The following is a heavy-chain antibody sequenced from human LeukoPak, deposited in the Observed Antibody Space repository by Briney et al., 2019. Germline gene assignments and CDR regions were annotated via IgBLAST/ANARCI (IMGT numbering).Heavy chain of an antibody. CDR1: GFTVSTNY. CDR3: ARRVWGNNRYTDC. J-gene: IGHJ4*02. Sequence: PGGSLRLSCAASGFTVSTNYMSWVRQAPGKGLEWVSIIYTGGNTYYADSVKGRFTISRDNSKNTLYLQMNSLRAEDTAVYYCARRVWGNNRYTDCWGQGTLVTVSS. V-gene: IGHV3-53*01. D-gene: IGHD3-16*02. CDR2: IYTGGNT.